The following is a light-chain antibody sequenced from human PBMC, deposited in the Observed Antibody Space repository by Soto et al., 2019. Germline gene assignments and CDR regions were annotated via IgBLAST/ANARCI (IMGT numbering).Light chain of an antibody. CDR1: QSISTN. J-gene: IGKJ5*01. CDR3: QQSYSFPRT. CDR2: SAS. V-gene: IGKV1-39*01. Sequence: DIEMTQSPSALSSSLEDRVTLTCRASQSISTNFNWYHQKPGSAPKPLIYSASTLRSGVPSRFRGSGSATDFTRTISSLQPEDFAPYYCQQSYSFPRTFGQGTRLEIE.